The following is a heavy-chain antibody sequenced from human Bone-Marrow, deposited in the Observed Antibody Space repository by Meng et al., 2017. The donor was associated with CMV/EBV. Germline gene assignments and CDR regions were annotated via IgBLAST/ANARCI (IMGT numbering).Heavy chain of an antibody. J-gene: IGHJ4*02. CDR3: ARCIAAAESCLDY. Sequence: SETLSLTCNVSGGSISRSTYFWGWIRQPPGKGLEWIGSIYYSGSTQYNPSLKSRVTISVDTSKNQFSLKLSSVTAADTAVYYCARCIAAAESCLDYWGQGTLVTVSS. V-gene: IGHV4-39*07. D-gene: IGHD6-13*01. CDR2: IYYSGST. CDR1: GGSISRSTYF.